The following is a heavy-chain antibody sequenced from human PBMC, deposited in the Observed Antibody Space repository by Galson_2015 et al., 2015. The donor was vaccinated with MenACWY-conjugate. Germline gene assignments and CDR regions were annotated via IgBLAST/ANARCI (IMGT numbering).Heavy chain of an antibody. CDR3: TTHKPDSWGGLLFHFYMDV. V-gene: IGHV3-15*01. CDR1: NAY. D-gene: IGHD2-21*01. Sequence: NAYMSWVRQAPGKGLEWVGRIKSQTDGGKIDYAAPVKGRFTISRDDSKNTLYLQMNSLKIEDTAVYYCTTHKPDSWGGLLFHFYMDVWGKGTTVTVSS. CDR2: IKSQTDGGKI. J-gene: IGHJ6*03.